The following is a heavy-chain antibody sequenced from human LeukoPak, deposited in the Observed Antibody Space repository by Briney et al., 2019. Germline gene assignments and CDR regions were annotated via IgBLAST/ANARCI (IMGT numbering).Heavy chain of an antibody. V-gene: IGHV1-46*01. D-gene: IGHD2-2*01. CDR1: GYTFTSYY. CDR2: INPSGGST. Sequence: ASVKVSCKASGYTFTSYYIHWVRQAPGQGLEWVGIINPSGGSTNYAQKLQGRVTMTTDTSTSTAYMELRSLRSDDTAVYYCARDRNAPPYCSSTSCYRGSPNWFDPWGQGTLVTVSS. J-gene: IGHJ5*02. CDR3: ARDRNAPPYCSSTSCYRGSPNWFDP.